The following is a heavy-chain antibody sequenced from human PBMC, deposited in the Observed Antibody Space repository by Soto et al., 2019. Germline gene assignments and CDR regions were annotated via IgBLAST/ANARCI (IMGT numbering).Heavy chain of an antibody. CDR1: GGSFSYY. J-gene: IGHJ4*02. D-gene: IGHD3-10*01. CDR3: ARGRQRGSWSYRDYFDY. CDR2: INHSGST. V-gene: IGHV4-34*01. Sequence: QVQLQQWGAGLLKPSETLSLTCAVYGGSFSYYWSWIRQPRGKGLEWIGEINHSGSTNYNPSLKSRVTRSVDTSKNQFSLKLTSVTAADTAVYYCARGRQRGSWSYRDYFDYWGQGTLVTVSS.